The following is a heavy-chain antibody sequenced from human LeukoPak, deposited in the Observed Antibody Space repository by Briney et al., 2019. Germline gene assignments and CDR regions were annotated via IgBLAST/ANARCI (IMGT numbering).Heavy chain of an antibody. Sequence: PSEALSLICTVSGGSISSGDYYWSWIRQPPGKGLEWIGYMYYSGSTYYNPSLKGRVTISVDTSKNQFSLKLSSVTAADTAVYYCARDRAGITIFGVVGWYFDYWGQGTLVTVSS. CDR2: MYYSGST. D-gene: IGHD3-3*01. CDR1: GGSISSGDYY. CDR3: ARDRAGITIFGVVGWYFDY. J-gene: IGHJ4*02. V-gene: IGHV4-30-4*01.